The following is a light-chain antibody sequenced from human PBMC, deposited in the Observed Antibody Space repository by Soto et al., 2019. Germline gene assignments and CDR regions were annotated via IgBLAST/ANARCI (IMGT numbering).Light chain of an antibody. CDR2: WAS. CDR1: QTVLYSSNNKNH. J-gene: IGKJ1*01. Sequence: IVMTQSPDSLSVSLAERATINFKSSQTVLYSSNNKNHLAWYKQRPGQPPKLLFSWASTRESGVPDRLSASGSGTDFTLSIGSIKAEDVAVYYCQHYDSSRTFGQGTKVDIK. CDR3: QHYDSSRT. V-gene: IGKV4-1*01.